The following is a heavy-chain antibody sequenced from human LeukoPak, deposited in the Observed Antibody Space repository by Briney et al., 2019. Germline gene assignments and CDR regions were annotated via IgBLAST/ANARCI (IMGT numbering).Heavy chain of an antibody. Sequence: ASVKVSFKAPGYTFTGYFMHWVRQAPGQGLEWMGWINPNSGDTNYAQNFQGRVTMIRDTSISTAYMELSRLRSDDTAVYYCARFIDSWNYDYWGQGTLVTVSS. D-gene: IGHD1-7*01. V-gene: IGHV1-2*02. CDR3: ARFIDSWNYDY. CDR2: INPNSGDT. CDR1: GYTFTGYF. J-gene: IGHJ4*02.